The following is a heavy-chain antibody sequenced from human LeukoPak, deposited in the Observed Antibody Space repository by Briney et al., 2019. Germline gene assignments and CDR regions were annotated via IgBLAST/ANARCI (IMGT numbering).Heavy chain of an antibody. Sequence: GGSLRLSCSASGFTFSSYAMHWVRQAPGKGLEYVSAISSNGGSTYYADSVKGRFTNSRDNSKNTLYLQMSSLRAEDTAVYHCVKGRDGYKFIDYWGRGTLVTVSS. CDR3: VKGRDGYKFIDY. J-gene: IGHJ4*02. D-gene: IGHD5-24*01. CDR1: GFTFSSYA. V-gene: IGHV3-64D*09. CDR2: ISSNGGST.